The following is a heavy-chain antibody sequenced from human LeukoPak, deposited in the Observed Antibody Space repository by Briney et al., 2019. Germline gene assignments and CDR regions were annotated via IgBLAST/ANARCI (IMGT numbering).Heavy chain of an antibody. CDR3: ARDGPPYDSSGYRHYYFDH. Sequence: PGGSLRLSCAASGFTFSSYWMHWVRQAPGKGLVWVSRINSDGSSTSYADSLKGRFTISRDNAKNTLYLQMNSLRAEDTAVYYCARDGPPYDSSGYRHYYFDHWGQGTLVTVSS. D-gene: IGHD3-22*01. CDR1: GFTFSSYW. V-gene: IGHV3-74*01. J-gene: IGHJ4*02. CDR2: INSDGSST.